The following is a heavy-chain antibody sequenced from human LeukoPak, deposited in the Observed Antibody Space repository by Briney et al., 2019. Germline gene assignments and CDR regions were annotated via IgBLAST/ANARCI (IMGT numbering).Heavy chain of an antibody. V-gene: IGHV4-59*01. D-gene: IGHD6-13*01. CDR2: IHYTGST. CDR3: ARVLRWAAGPRYYYYGMDV. J-gene: IGHJ6*02. Sequence: PSGTLSLTCTVSGGSISTYYWSWIRQPPGKGLEWIGYIHYTGSTNYNSSLRSRVTISVDTSKNQFSLELSSVTAADTAVYYCARVLRWAAGPRYYYYGMDVWGQGTTVTVSS. CDR1: GGSISTYY.